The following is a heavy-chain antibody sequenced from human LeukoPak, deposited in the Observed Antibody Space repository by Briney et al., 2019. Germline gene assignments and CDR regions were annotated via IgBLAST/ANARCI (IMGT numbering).Heavy chain of an antibody. V-gene: IGHV1-46*01. CDR2: INPSGGST. Sequence: ASVKVSCKASGYTFTSYYMHWVRQAPGQGLEWMGIINPSGGSTSYAQKFQGRVTMTRDTSTSTVYMELSSLRSEDTAVYYCARDLPIPVSGGYHPSYYFDYWGQGTLVTVSS. J-gene: IGHJ4*02. CDR3: ARDLPIPVSGGYHPSYYFDY. D-gene: IGHD3-22*01. CDR1: GYTFTSYY.